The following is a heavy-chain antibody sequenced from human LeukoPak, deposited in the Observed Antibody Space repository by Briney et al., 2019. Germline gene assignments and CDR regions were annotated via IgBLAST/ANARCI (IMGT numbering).Heavy chain of an antibody. CDR3: ARLSSGYYFRAFDI. CDR1: GFTVSSNY. V-gene: IGHV3-53*04. J-gene: IGHJ3*02. CDR2: IYSGGST. Sequence: GGSLRLSCAASGFTVSSNYMSWVRQAPGKGLEWVSVIYSGGSTYYADSVKGRFTISRHNSKTTLYLQMNSLRAEDTAVYYCARLSSGYYFRAFDIWGQGTMVTVSS. D-gene: IGHD3-22*01.